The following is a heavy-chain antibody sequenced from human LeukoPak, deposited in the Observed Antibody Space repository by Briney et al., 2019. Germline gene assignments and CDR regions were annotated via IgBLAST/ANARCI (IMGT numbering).Heavy chain of an antibody. Sequence: PGGSLRLSCAASGFTFSSYAMSWVRQAPGKGLEWVSAISDSDGNTYYADSVKGRFTISRDNSKNTLYLQMNSLRAEDTAVYYCASALRIYYYFDYWGQGTLVTVYS. CDR2: ISDSDGNT. D-gene: IGHD1-26*01. CDR3: ASALRIYYYFDY. J-gene: IGHJ4*02. CDR1: GFTFSSYA. V-gene: IGHV3-23*01.